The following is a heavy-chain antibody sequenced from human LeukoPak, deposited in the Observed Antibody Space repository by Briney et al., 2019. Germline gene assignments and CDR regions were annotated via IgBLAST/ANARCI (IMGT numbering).Heavy chain of an antibody. CDR3: ARAGYGDSDFDY. J-gene: IGHJ4*02. V-gene: IGHV4-38-2*02. CDR1: GYSISIGYY. CDR2: IYHSGST. D-gene: IGHD4-17*01. Sequence: SETLSLTCTVSGYSISIGYYWGWIRQPPGKGLEWIGSIYHSGSTYSNPSLKSRVTKSVDTSKNQFSLKLNSVTAADTAVYYCARAGYGDSDFDYWGQGTLVTVSS.